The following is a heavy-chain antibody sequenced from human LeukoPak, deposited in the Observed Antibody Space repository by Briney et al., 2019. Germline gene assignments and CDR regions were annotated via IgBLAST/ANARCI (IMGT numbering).Heavy chain of an antibody. J-gene: IGHJ5*02. CDR1: GFTFSSYA. Sequence: GGSLRLSCAASGFTFSSYAMSWVRQAPGKGLEWVSSISSSSRNIDHADSVKGRFTISRDNDKNSLYLQMNSLRAEDTAVYYCASGCISCYLDPWGQGTLVTVSS. D-gene: IGHD2-15*01. CDR3: ASGCISCYLDP. CDR2: ISSSSRNI. V-gene: IGHV3-21*01.